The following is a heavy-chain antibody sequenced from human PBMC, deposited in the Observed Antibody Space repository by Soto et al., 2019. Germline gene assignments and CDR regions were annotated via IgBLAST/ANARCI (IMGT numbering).Heavy chain of an antibody. J-gene: IGHJ6*03. V-gene: IGHV3-9*01. CDR2: ISWNSGSI. CDR3: AKDGPYYYGSGSPKYYYYMDV. Sequence: GGSLRLSCAASGFTFDDYAMHWVRQAPGKGLEWVSGISWNSGSIGYADSVKGRFTISRDNAKSSLYLQMNSLRAEDTALYYCAKDGPYYYGSGSPKYYYYMDVWGNATTGTVSS. CDR1: GFTFDDYA. D-gene: IGHD3-10*01.